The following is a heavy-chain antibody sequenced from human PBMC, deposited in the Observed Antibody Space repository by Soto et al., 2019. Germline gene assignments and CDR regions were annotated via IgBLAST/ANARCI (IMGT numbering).Heavy chain of an antibody. CDR1: GLIFSNYG. V-gene: IGHV3-30*03. Sequence: QVQLVESGGGVVQPGRSLRLSCTASGLIFSNYGMHWVRQAPGKGLEWVALISFDGSDKYYADSVKGRFTISRDTSKSQLYLQMNSLRVEDTALYYCARDRYSSSPGHLEYWGQGSLVTVSS. D-gene: IGHD6-6*01. J-gene: IGHJ4*02. CDR2: ISFDGSDK. CDR3: ARDRYSSSPGHLEY.